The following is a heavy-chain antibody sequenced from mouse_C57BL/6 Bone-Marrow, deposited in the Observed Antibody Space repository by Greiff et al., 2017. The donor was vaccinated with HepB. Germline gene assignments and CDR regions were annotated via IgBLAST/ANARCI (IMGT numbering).Heavy chain of an antibody. CDR2: ISSGSSTI. J-gene: IGHJ1*01. Sequence: EVQLQQSGGGLVQPGGSRKLSCAASGFTFSSFGMHWVRQAPEKGLEWVAYISSGSSTIYYADTVKGRCTISRDNPKNTLFLQMTSLRSEDTAMYYCARDGSSYRYFDVWGAGTTVTVSS. V-gene: IGHV5-17*02. CDR1: GFTFSSFG. D-gene: IGHD1-1*01. CDR3: ARDGSSYRYFDV.